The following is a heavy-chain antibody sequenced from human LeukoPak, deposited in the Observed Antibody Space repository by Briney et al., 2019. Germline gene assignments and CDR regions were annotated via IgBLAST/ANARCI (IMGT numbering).Heavy chain of an antibody. D-gene: IGHD3-16*01. CDR2: ISAYNGNT. CDR3: IVDLITFGGPG. V-gene: IGHV1-18*01. Sequence: APVKVSCKASGYTFTSYGISWVRQAPGHGLEWMGWISAYNGNTNYAQKLQGRVTMTTDTSTSTAYMELRSLRSDDTAVYYCIVDLITFGGPGWGQGTLVTVSS. CDR1: GYTFTSYG. J-gene: IGHJ4*02.